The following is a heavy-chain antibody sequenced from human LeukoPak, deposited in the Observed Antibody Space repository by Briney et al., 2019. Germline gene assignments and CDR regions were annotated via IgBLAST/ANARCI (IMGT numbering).Heavy chain of an antibody. Sequence: SETLSLTCAVYGGSFGGYYWSWIRQPPGKGLEWIGEINDSGSTNYIPSLKSRVTISVDTSKNQFSLKLSSVTAADTAVYYCARQSSGWHSWNWFDPWGQGTLVTVSS. CDR3: ARQSSGWHSWNWFDP. CDR1: GGSFGGYY. J-gene: IGHJ5*02. CDR2: INDSGST. V-gene: IGHV4-34*01. D-gene: IGHD6-19*01.